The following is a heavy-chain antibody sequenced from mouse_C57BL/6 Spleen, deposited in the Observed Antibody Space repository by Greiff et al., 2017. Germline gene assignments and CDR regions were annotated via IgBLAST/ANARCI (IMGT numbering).Heavy chain of an antibody. CDR2: INYDGSST. CDR1: GFTFSDYY. V-gene: IGHV5-16*01. Sequence: EVHLVESEGGLVQPGSSMKLSCTASGFTFSDYYMAWVRQVPEKGLEWVANINYDGSSTYYLDSLKSRFIISRDNAKNILYLQMSSLKSEDTATYYCAREYDYDNAMDYWGQGTSVTVSS. J-gene: IGHJ4*01. D-gene: IGHD2-4*01. CDR3: AREYDYDNAMDY.